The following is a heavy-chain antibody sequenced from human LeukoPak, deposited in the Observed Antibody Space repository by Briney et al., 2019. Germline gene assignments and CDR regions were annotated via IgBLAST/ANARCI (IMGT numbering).Heavy chain of an antibody. CDR1: GYTFTGYY. CDR2: ISAYNGNT. D-gene: IGHD2-15*01. Sequence: ASVKVSCKASGYTFTGYYMHWVRQAPGQGLEWMGWISAYNGNTNYAQKLQGRVTMTTDTSTSTAYMELRSLRSDDTAVYYCGQVDKGGFDYWGQGTLVTVSS. V-gene: IGHV1-18*04. CDR3: GQVDKGGFDY. J-gene: IGHJ4*02.